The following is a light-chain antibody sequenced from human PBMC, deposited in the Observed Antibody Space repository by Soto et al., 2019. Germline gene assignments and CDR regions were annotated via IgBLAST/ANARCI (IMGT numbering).Light chain of an antibody. CDR1: QSVSSSY. CDR3: HQYGSSPYT. CDR2: GAS. J-gene: IGKJ2*01. V-gene: IGKV3-20*01. Sequence: EIELTQSPGTLSLSPGERATLSCRASQSVSSSYLAWYQQKPGQAPRLLIYGASRRATGIPDRFSGSGSGTDFTLTISRLEPEDFAVYHCHQYGSSPYTFGQGTKLEIK.